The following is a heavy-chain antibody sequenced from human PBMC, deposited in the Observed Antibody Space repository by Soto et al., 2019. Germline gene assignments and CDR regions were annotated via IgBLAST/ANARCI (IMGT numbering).Heavy chain of an antibody. CDR1: GFTFSSYW. J-gene: IGHJ5*02. Sequence: GGSLRLSCAASGFTFSSYWMSWVRQAPGKGLEWVANIKQDGSEKYYVDSVKGRFTISRDNAKNSLYLQMNSLRAEDTAVYYCARDTRDSNIVVVVAATQATGWFDPWGQGTLVTVSS. CDR2: IKQDGSEK. D-gene: IGHD2-15*01. CDR3: ARDTRDSNIVVVVAATQATGWFDP. V-gene: IGHV3-7*01.